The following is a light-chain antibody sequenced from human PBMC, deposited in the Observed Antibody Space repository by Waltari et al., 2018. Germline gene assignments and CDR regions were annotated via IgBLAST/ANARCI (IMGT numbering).Light chain of an antibody. V-gene: IGKV1-5*03. Sequence: DIQMTQSPSTLSACVGDRVTITCRASQSISNWLAWYQQKPGKAPKLLIYKASTLESGVPSRFSGSGSGTEFTLTISSLQPDDFATYYCQQYNSYSLLTFGGGTKVEIK. J-gene: IGKJ4*01. CDR2: KAS. CDR3: QQYNSYSLLT. CDR1: QSISNW.